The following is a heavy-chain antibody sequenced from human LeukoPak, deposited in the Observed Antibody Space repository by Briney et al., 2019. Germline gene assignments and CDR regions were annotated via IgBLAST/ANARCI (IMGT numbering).Heavy chain of an antibody. D-gene: IGHD2-2*01. CDR3: ARDLIVVVPESYYYYYGMDV. J-gene: IGHJ6*02. CDR1: GFTFSDYA. V-gene: IGHV3-66*01. Sequence: PGRSLRLSCAASGFTFSDYAMHWVRQAPGRGLEWVSVIYSGGSTYYADSVKGRFTISRDNSKNTLYLQMNSLRAEDTAVYYCARDLIVVVPESYYYYYGMDVWGQGTTVTVSS. CDR2: IYSGGST.